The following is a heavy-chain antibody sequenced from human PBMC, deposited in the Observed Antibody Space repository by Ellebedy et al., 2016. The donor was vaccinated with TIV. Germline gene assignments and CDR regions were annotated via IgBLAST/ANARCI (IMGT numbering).Heavy chain of an antibody. J-gene: IGHJ5*02. D-gene: IGHD3-3*01. CDR3: ARSDFWSGYSVGFDP. CDR1: GGSISSYY. Sequence: MPSETLCLTCTVSGGSISSYYWSWIRQPPGKGLEWIGYIYYSGSTNYNPSLKSRVTISVDTSKNQFSLKLSSETAADTAVYYCARSDFWSGYSVGFDPWGQGTLVTVSS. CDR2: IYYSGST. V-gene: IGHV4-59*01.